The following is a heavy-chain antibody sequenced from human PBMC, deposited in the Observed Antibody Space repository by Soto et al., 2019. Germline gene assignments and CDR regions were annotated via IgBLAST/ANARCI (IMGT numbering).Heavy chain of an antibody. Sequence: LRLSCAASGFTFSSYSMNWVRQAPGKGLEWVSSISSSSSYIYYADSVKGRFTISRDNAKNSLYLQMNSLRAEDTAVYYCAREGIAVAGKSFDYWGQGTLVTVSS. CDR2: ISSSSSYI. V-gene: IGHV3-21*01. J-gene: IGHJ4*02. CDR1: GFTFSSYS. CDR3: AREGIAVAGKSFDY. D-gene: IGHD6-19*01.